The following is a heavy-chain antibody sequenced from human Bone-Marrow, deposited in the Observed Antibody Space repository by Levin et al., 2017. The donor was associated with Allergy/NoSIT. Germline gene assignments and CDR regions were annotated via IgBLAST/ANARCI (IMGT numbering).Heavy chain of an antibody. CDR3: TTYISSWYYFDN. D-gene: IGHD6-13*01. Sequence: GESLKISCTASGITFSNAWMSWARQAPGKGLEWVGRIKSKTDGGTADYASPVKGRFTISRDDSKNTLYLQMNSLKTEDTAVYHCTTYISSWYYFDNWGQGTLVTVSS. J-gene: IGHJ4*02. V-gene: IGHV3-15*01. CDR1: GITFSNAW. CDR2: IKSKTDGGTA.